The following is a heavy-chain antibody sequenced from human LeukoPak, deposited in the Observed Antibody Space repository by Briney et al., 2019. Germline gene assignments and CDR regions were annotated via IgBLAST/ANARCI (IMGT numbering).Heavy chain of an antibody. V-gene: IGHV4-59*08. CDR3: ARGMYSSDWTPFDY. J-gene: IGHJ4*02. CDR1: GDSISDLY. Sequence: SETLSLTCTVSGDSISDLYWRWIRHPPGKGLEWIGYIYFSVSTSYNPSLKSRVTISVDTSKKQYSLKLSSVTAADTAVYYCARGMYSSDWTPFDYWGQGTLVTVSS. CDR2: IYFSVST. D-gene: IGHD6-19*01.